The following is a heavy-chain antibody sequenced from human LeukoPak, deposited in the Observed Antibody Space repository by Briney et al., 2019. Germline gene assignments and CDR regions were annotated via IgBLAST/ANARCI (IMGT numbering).Heavy chain of an antibody. Sequence: GGSVRLSCAASGFTFSSYAMSWVRQAPGKGLEWVSAISRSGGSTYYADSVKGRFTISRDNSKNTLYLQMNSLRAEDTAVYYCAKVAKGTVVPAAMTRHFDYWGQGTLVTVSS. CDR1: GFTFSSYA. D-gene: IGHD2-2*01. J-gene: IGHJ4*02. CDR2: ISRSGGST. V-gene: IGHV3-23*01. CDR3: AKVAKGTVVPAAMTRHFDY.